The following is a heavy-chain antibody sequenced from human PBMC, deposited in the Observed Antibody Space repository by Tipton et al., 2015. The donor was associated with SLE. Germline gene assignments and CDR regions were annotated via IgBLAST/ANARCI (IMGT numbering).Heavy chain of an antibody. CDR3: ARGTTVILFDY. J-gene: IGHJ4*02. CDR1: GGSISSYY. Sequence: LRLSCTVSGGSISSYYWSWIRQPPGKGLEWIGYIYYSGSTNYNPSLKSRVTISVDTSKNQFSPKLSSVTAADTAVYYCARGTTVILFDYWGQGTLVTVSS. V-gene: IGHV4-59*01. D-gene: IGHD4-17*01. CDR2: IYYSGST.